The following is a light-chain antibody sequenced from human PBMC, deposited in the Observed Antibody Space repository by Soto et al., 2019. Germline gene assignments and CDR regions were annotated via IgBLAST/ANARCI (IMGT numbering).Light chain of an antibody. J-gene: IGKJ4*01. Sequence: EIVMTQSPATLSVSPGEGATLSCKASQNVYNNLAWYQQRPGQPPRLLIYDASTRATGISARFSGSGYGTEFMLTVSSLQSEDFAVYFCQQCRSWPLTVGGGPKVEIK. CDR3: QQCRSWPLT. V-gene: IGKV3-15*01. CDR2: DAS. CDR1: QNVYNN.